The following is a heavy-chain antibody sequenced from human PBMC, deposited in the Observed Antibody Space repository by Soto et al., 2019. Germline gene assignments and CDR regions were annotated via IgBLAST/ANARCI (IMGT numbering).Heavy chain of an antibody. CDR3: ARDTRRGYSYGVFDY. CDR2: IYYSGST. Sequence: QVQLQESGPGLVKPSQTLSLTCTVSGGSISSGDYYWSWIRQPPGKGLERIGYIYYSGSTYYNPSLKSRVTISVDTSKNQFSLKLSSVTAADTAVYYCARDTRRGYSYGVFDYWGQGTLVTVSS. J-gene: IGHJ4*02. CDR1: GGSISSGDYY. V-gene: IGHV4-30-4*01. D-gene: IGHD5-18*01.